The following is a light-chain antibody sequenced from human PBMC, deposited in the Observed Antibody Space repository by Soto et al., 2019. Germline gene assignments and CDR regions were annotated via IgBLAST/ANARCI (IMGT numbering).Light chain of an antibody. CDR1: QSISSY. V-gene: IGKV1-39*01. CDR2: AAS. J-gene: IGKJ1*01. CDR3: QQYRT. Sequence: DIQMTQSPSSLSASVGDRVTITCRASQSISSYLNWYQQKPGKAPKLLIYAASSLQSGVPSRFSGSRSGTEFTLTISSLQPEDFATYYCQQYRTFGQGTKVDIK.